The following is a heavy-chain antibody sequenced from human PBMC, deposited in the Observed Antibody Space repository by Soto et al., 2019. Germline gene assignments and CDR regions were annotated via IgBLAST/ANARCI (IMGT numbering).Heavy chain of an antibody. D-gene: IGHD4-17*01. CDR1: GFTFSSYA. CDR3: ARGDDYGDRKAD. CDR2: ISYDGSNK. V-gene: IGHV3-30-3*01. J-gene: IGHJ4*02. Sequence: QVQLVESGGGVVQPGRSLRLSWAASGFTFSSYAMHWVRQAPGKGLEWVAVISYDGSNKYYADSVKGRFTISRDNSKNTLYLQMNSLRAEDTAVYYCARGDDYGDRKADWGQGTLVTVSS.